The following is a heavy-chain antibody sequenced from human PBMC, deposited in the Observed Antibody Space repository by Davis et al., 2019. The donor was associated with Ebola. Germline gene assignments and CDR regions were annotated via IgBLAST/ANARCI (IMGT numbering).Heavy chain of an antibody. CDR3: ARAGYYDSSGYSYYYYGMDV. V-gene: IGHV5-51*01. CDR1: GYSFTSYW. D-gene: IGHD3-22*01. Sequence: KVSCKGSGYSFTSYWIGWVRQMPGKGPEWMGIIYPGDSDTRYSPSFQGQVTISADKSISTAYLQWSSLKASDTAMYYCARAGYYDSSGYSYYYYGMDVWGQGTTVTVSS. CDR2: IYPGDSDT. J-gene: IGHJ6*02.